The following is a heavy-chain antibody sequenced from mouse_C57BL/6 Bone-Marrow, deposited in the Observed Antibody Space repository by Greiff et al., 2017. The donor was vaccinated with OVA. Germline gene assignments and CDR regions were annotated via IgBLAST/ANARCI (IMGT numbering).Heavy chain of an antibody. CDR3: ARNFLYYGSSYWYFDV. CDR1: GYTFTSYW. D-gene: IGHD1-1*01. CDR2: IDPSDSYT. J-gene: IGHJ1*03. V-gene: IGHV1-69*01. Sequence: QVQLQQPGAELVMPGASVKLSCKASGYTFTSYWMHWVKQRPGQGLEWIGEIDPSDSYTNSNQKFKGKSTLTVDKSSSPAYMQLSSLTSEDSAVYYCARNFLYYGSSYWYFDVWGTGTTVTVSS.